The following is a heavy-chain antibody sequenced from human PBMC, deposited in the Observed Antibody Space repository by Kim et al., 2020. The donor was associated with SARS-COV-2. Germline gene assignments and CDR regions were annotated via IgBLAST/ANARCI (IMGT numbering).Heavy chain of an antibody. CDR2: IGGSGVAT. J-gene: IGHJ4*02. Sequence: GGSLRLSCAASGFTFNSYTMTWVRQAPGKGLEWVSGIGGSGVATTYADSVKGRFTISRDNSKNTLFLRMDSLRAEDTAVYFCARSPSGIYYLDYWGQGTL. D-gene: IGHD1-26*01. V-gene: IGHV3-23*01. CDR3: ARSPSGIYYLDY. CDR1: GFTFNSYT.